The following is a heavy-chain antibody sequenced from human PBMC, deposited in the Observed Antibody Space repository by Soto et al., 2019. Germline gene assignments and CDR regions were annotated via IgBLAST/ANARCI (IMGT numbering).Heavy chain of an antibody. Sequence: ASVKVSCKASVHTFTSYGISWVRQAPGQGLEWMGRISTYNGNTNFPQSLQGRLTMTTDTSTTTAYMELRSLRSDDTAVYYCARDPYHVLMVNAPNLYGMDVWGQGTTVTVSS. CDR3: ARDPYHVLMVNAPNLYGMDV. CDR2: ISTYNGNT. V-gene: IGHV1-18*01. CDR1: VHTFTSYG. J-gene: IGHJ6*02. D-gene: IGHD2-8*01.